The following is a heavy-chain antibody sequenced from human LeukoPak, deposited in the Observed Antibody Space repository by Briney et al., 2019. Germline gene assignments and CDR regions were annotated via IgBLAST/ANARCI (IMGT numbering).Heavy chain of an antibody. CDR2: INPNSGGT. Sequence: ASVKVSCKASGYTFTGYYMRWVRQAPGQGLEWMGWINPNSGGTNYAQKFQGRVTMTRDTSISTAYMELSRLRSDDTAVYYCASSPYDSSGYTRWGQGTLVTVSS. CDR3: ASSPYDSSGYTR. CDR1: GYTFTGYY. D-gene: IGHD3-22*01. J-gene: IGHJ4*02. V-gene: IGHV1-2*02.